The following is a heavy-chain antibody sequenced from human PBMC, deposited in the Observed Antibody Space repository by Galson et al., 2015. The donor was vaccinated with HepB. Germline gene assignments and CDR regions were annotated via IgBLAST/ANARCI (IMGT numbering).Heavy chain of an antibody. CDR1: GFTFSAYD. D-gene: IGHD4-23*01. Sequence: SLRLSCAASGFTFSAYDMHWVRQATGKGLEWVSVIGIAGDSYYSGSVQGRFTIPRENAKNPLDLQMNSLRAGDTAVYYCARGGFYGGNLPDYCGQGTLVTVSS. CDR2: IGIAGDS. V-gene: IGHV3-13*01. CDR3: ARGGFYGGNLPDY. J-gene: IGHJ4*02.